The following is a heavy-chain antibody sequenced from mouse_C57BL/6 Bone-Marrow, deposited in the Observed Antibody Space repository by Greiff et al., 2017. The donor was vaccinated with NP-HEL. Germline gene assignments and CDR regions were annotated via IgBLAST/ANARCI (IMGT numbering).Heavy chain of an antibody. CDR1: GFSFNTYA. D-gene: IGHD1-3*01. CDR2: IRSKSNNYAT. V-gene: IGHV10-1*01. J-gene: IGHJ4*01. CDR3: VRQRYRGDAMDY. Sequence: EVKLMESGGGLVQPKGSLKLSCAASGFSFNTYAMNWVRQAPGKGLEWVARIRSKSNNYATYYADSVKDRFTISRDDSESMLYLQMNNLKTEDTAMYYCVRQRYRGDAMDYWGQGTSVTVSS.